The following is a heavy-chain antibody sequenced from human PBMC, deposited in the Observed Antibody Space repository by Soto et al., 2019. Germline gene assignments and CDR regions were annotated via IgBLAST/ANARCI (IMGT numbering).Heavy chain of an antibody. V-gene: IGHV3-23*01. CDR3: AKENRDCYWCGEH. J-gene: IGHJ4*02. CDR2: ISASGPII. Sequence: EVRLLESGGGLVQPGGSLRLSCAASGFTFGDYAMSWVRQAPGKGLEWVSTISASGPIIYYADSVKGRFTISRDNSRSTLYLQMNSLSADDTALYYCAKENRDCYWCGEHWGQGTLVTVSS. D-gene: IGHD2-21*02. CDR1: GFTFGDYA.